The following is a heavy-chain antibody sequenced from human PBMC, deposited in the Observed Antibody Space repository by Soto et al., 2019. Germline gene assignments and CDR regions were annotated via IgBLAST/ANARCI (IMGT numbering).Heavy chain of an antibody. Sequence: GGSLRLSCAASGFTFSNYAMNWVRQAPGKGLEWVSVISGSGGSTYYADPVKGRFTISRDNSKNTLSLQMNSLRAEDTAIYYCAKGGYDWNYVLDYWGQGTLVTVSS. J-gene: IGHJ4*02. V-gene: IGHV3-23*01. CDR2: ISGSGGST. CDR1: GFTFSNYA. CDR3: AKGGYDWNYVLDY. D-gene: IGHD1-7*01.